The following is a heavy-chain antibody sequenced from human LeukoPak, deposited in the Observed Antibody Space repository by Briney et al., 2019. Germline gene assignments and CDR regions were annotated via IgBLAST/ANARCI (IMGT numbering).Heavy chain of an antibody. CDR1: GGSFSSYY. J-gene: IGHJ6*02. D-gene: IGHD2-15*01. Sequence: PSETLSLTCAVYGGSFSSYYWSWVRQPPGKGLEWIGYIYYSGSTNYNPSLKSRVTISVDTSKNQFSLKLSSVTAADTAVYYCVRSSGPRHYYGMGVWGQGTTVTVSS. CDR3: VRSSGPRHYYGMGV. CDR2: IYYSGST. V-gene: IGHV4-59*01.